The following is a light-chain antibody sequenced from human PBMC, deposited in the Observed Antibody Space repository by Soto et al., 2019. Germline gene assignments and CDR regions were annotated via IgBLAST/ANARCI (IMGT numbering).Light chain of an antibody. Sequence: EIVLTQSPGTLSLSPGERATLSCRTSQSVSSSYLAWYQQKPGQAPRLLIYGASSRATGIPDRFSGSGSGTDFTLTISRLEPEDLAVYYCQQYGTSPPYTFGQGTKRESK. CDR2: GAS. CDR1: QSVSSSY. CDR3: QQYGTSPPYT. J-gene: IGKJ2*01. V-gene: IGKV3-20*01.